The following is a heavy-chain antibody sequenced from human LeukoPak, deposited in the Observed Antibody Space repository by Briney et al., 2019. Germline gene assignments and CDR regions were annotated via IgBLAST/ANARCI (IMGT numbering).Heavy chain of an antibody. V-gene: IGHV3-7*01. J-gene: IGHJ4*02. Sequence: PGGSLRLSCAASGFTFSSYAMHWVRQAPGKGLEWVANIKQDGSEKYYVDSVKGRFTISRDDAKNSLYLQMNSLRAEDTAVYYCASWRWLQSDVDYWGQGTLVTISS. CDR3: ASWRWLQSDVDY. CDR2: IKQDGSEK. CDR1: GFTFSSYA. D-gene: IGHD5-24*01.